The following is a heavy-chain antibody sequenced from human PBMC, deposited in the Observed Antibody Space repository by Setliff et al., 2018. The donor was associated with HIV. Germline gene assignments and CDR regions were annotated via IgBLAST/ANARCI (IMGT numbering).Heavy chain of an antibody. CDR2: INIDSGHT. CDR1: GYSSTAYG. J-gene: IGHJ3*01. V-gene: IGHV1-18*01. D-gene: IGHD3-10*01. Sequence: ASVKVSCKASGYSSTAYGISWVRQAPGQGFEWMGWINIDSGHTNFAQKFQDRVTVTTDTSTNTTYMELRGLRSGDTAVYYCARETAPAHYYGSGSYRLHAFDVWGQGTMVTVSS. CDR3: ARETAPAHYYGSGSYRLHAFDV.